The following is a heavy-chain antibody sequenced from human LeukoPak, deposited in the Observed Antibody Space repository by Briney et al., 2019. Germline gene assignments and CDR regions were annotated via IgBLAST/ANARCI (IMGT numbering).Heavy chain of an antibody. CDR3: ARGGMTAFDL. CDR2: TYYRSKWYN. V-gene: IGHV6-1*01. D-gene: IGHD3-16*01. Sequence: SQTLSLTCAISGDSVSSHSPAWNWIRQSPSRGLEWLGRTYYRSKWYNDYAISVKSRITINPDTSKNQFSLQLKSVTPEDTAVYYCARGGMTAFDLWGQRTMVTVSS. CDR1: GDSVSSHSPA. J-gene: IGHJ3*01.